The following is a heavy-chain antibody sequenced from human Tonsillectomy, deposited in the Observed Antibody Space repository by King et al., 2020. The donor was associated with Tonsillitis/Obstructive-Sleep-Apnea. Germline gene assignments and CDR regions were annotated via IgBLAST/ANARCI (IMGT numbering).Heavy chain of an antibody. CDR3: AKDLSSAADSSGMDA. Sequence: VQLVESGGGVVQPGRSLRLSCAASGFTFSSYGMHWVRQAPGKGLEWVAVISYDGSNTYYADSVKGRFTISRDNSKNMLYLQMNSLRAEDTALYYCAKDLSSAADSSGMDAWGQGTTVTVSS. CDR2: ISYDGSNT. D-gene: IGHD6-19*01. J-gene: IGHJ6*02. CDR1: GFTFSSYG. V-gene: IGHV3-30*18.